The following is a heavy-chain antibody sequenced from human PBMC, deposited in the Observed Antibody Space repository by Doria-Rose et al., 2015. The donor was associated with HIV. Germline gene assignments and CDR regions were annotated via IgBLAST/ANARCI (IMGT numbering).Heavy chain of an antibody. Sequence: QVQLQQWGAGLVKPSETLSLTCAVFGGSFSGYYWSWIRQLPGKGLEWHGAIHHRGSNNYNTSLKSRVTISLDTSKNLFSLKLSSVTAADTAVYYCARGLLRGGWNDVDYYYGMDVWGQGTTVTVSS. CDR3: ARGLLRGGWNDVDYYYGMDV. V-gene: IGHV4-34*01. D-gene: IGHD1-1*01. J-gene: IGHJ6*02. CDR2: IHHRGSN. CDR1: GGSFSGYY.